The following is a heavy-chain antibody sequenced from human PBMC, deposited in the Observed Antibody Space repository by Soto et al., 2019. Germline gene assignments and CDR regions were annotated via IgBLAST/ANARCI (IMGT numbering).Heavy chain of an antibody. J-gene: IGHJ4*02. CDR1: GFTFSNYG. D-gene: IGHD3-10*01. V-gene: IGHV3-33*01. CDR2: IWYDGSNK. Sequence: GGSLRLSCAASGFTFSNYGMHWVRQAPGKGLEWVAIIWYDGSNKYYADSVKDRFTISRDNSKNTVSLQMNSLRAEDTAMYYCAAGEPLNYRGQGTLVTVSS. CDR3: AAGEPLNY.